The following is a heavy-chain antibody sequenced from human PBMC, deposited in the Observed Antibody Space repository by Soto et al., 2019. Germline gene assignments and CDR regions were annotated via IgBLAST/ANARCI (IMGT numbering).Heavy chain of an antibody. CDR2: LVVGSGNT. Sequence: SVKVSCKTSGFMFTSSAVQWVRQARGQRLEWIGWLVVGSGNTHYAQHFQERVTLTRDMSTGTAYMELSSLRSEDTAVYYCAAVPVLRFLKWLLAYFDYWGQGTLGTVPS. J-gene: IGHJ4*02. CDR1: GFMFTSSA. V-gene: IGHV1-58*01. CDR3: AAVPVLRFLKWLLAYFDY. D-gene: IGHD3-3*01.